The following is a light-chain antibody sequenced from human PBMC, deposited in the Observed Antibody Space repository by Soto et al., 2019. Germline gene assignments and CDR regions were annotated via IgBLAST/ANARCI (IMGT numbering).Light chain of an antibody. CDR1: SSNIGGNS. CDR2: DDN. Sequence: QAVLRQPPSVCSAPGEKVTISCSGSSSNIGGNSVSWYQQLPGTAPKLLIYDDNKRPSGIPDRFSGSKSGTSATLGITGFQNGDEEDYYCGSWDSSLSAYVFGTGTKV. CDR3: GSWDSSLSAYV. V-gene: IGLV1-51*01. J-gene: IGLJ1*01.